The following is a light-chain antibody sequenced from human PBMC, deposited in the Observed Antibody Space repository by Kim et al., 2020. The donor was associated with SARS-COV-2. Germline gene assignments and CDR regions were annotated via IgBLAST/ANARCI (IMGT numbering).Light chain of an antibody. V-gene: IGLV2-23*02. J-gene: IGLJ2*01. CDR3: CSYASASTYVV. CDR2: EVS. CDR1: SSAVASHTL. Sequence: SITIACTGSSSAVASHTLVSWYQQHPIKAPKLMICEVSKRPSGVSKRFFCSKSDNTTPQTISWLQAEDGADYFCCSYASASTYVVFGGGTQLTVL.